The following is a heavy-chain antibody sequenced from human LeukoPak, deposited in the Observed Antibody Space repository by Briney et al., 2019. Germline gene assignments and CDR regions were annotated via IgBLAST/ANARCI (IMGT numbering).Heavy chain of an antibody. J-gene: IGHJ4*02. V-gene: IGHV1-2*06. CDR1: GYTFTSYA. D-gene: IGHD5-12*01. CDR2: INPNSGGT. CDR3: ARLVATTSARFDY. Sequence: ASVKVSCKASGYTFTSYAMNWVRQAPGQGLEWMGRINPNSGGTNYAQKFQGRVTMTRDTSISTAYMELSRLRSDDTAVYYCARLVATTSARFDYWGQGTLVTVSS.